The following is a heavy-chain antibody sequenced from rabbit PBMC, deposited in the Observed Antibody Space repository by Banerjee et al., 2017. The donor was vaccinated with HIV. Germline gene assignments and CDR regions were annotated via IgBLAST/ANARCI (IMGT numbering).Heavy chain of an antibody. CDR3: ARNYDVANDFNL. J-gene: IGHJ4*01. CDR1: GFDLSTYYY. CDR2: IDTSSDIA. D-gene: IGHD1-1*01. V-gene: IGHV1S40*01. Sequence: QSLEESGGDLVKPGASLTLTCTASGFDLSTYYYMCWVRQAPGKGLEWIGCIDTSSDIAYFASWVRSRSTMSKTSSTTVTLQMTSLTAADTATYFCARNYDVANDFNLWGPGTLVTVS.